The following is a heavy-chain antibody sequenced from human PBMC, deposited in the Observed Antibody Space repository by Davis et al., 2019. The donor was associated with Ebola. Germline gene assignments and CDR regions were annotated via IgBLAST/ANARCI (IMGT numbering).Heavy chain of an antibody. D-gene: IGHD3-10*01. J-gene: IGHJ5*02. CDR3: AKDARGWRMSRRNWFDP. CDR2: ISYDGSNK. CDR1: GFTFSSYG. V-gene: IGHV3-30*18. Sequence: PGGSLRLSCAASGFTFSSYGMHWVRQAPGKGLEWVAVISYDGSNKYYADSVKGRFTISRDNSKNTLYLQMNSLRAEDTAVYYCAKDARGWRMSRRNWFDPWGQGTLVTVSS.